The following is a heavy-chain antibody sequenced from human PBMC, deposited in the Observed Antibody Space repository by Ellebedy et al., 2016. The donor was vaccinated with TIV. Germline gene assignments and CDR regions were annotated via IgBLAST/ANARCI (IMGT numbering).Heavy chain of an antibody. V-gene: IGHV4-34*01. CDR3: ARQPPPHTDPWYFDL. CDR1: GGSFSGYY. CDR2: INHSGST. Sequence: SETLSLTCAVYGGSFSGYYWTWVRQPPGKGLEWIGEINHSGSTNYNPSLKSRATISVDTSSNRFSLSLSSVTAADTAVYYCARQPPPHTDPWYFDLWGRGTLVTVSS. D-gene: IGHD1-14*01. J-gene: IGHJ2*01.